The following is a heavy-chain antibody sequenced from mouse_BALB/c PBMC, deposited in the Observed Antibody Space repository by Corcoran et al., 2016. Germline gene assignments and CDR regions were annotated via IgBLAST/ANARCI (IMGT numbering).Heavy chain of an antibody. CDR3: ARSVPYYGNYNYAMDY. D-gene: IGHD2-10*01. J-gene: IGHJ4*01. Sequence: EVQLQQSGAELVKPGASVKLSCTASGFNIKDTYMHWVKQRPEQGLEWIGRIDPANGNTKYDPKFQGKATITADTSSNTAYLQLSSLTSEDTAVYYCARSVPYYGNYNYAMDYWGQGTSVTVSS. CDR2: IDPANGNT. CDR1: GFNIKDTY. V-gene: IGHV14-3*02.